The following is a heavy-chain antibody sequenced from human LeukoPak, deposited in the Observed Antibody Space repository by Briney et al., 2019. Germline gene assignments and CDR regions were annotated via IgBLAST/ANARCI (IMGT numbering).Heavy chain of an antibody. CDR1: GFTFSSYA. D-gene: IGHD4/OR15-4a*01. J-gene: IGHJ4*02. CDR2: ISYDGSNK. CDR3: ARGGAY. V-gene: IGHV3-30*04. Sequence: GGSLRLSCAASGFTFSSYAMSWVRQAPGKGLEWVAVISYDGSNKYYADSVKGRFTISRDNSKNTLYLQMNSLRAEDTAVYYCARGGAYWGQGTLVTVSS.